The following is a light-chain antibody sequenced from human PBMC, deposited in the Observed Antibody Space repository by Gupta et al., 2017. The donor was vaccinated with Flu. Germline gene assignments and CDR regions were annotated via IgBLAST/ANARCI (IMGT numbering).Light chain of an antibody. Sequence: QSALTKPASVSGSPGQSITISCTGTGSDVADSNYVSWYQPHPGKAPKLMIYGVTNRPSGVSNRVSGSKSGNTASLTISGLQAEDEGDYYCSSYTTSNTLEFGGGTKVTVL. CDR1: GSDVADSNY. CDR2: GVT. CDR3: SSYTTSNTLE. J-gene: IGLJ2*01. V-gene: IGLV2-14*01.